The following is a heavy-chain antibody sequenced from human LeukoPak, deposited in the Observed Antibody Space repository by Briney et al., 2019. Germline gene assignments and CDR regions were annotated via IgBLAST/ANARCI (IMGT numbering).Heavy chain of an antibody. J-gene: IGHJ3*01. D-gene: IGHD3-9*01. CDR2: IYSSGGFY. V-gene: IGHV4-31*03. Sequence: SESLSLTCTVSGGSISTGGYYWTWVRQHPGTGLEWIGYIYSSGGFYSYNPSLESRVNISVDTSMTAAETAVYYCAKVALRYFDWTDSAFDVWGQGTMVTVSS. CDR1: GGSISTGGYY. CDR3: WTDSAFDV.